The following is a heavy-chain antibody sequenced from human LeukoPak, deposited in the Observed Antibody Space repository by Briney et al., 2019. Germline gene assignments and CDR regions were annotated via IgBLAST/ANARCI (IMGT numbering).Heavy chain of an antibody. J-gene: IGHJ4*02. V-gene: IGHV3-23*01. Sequence: GGSLRLSCEASGFIFTTYAMTWVRQAPGKGLEWVSSISANGGDTYYADSVKGRFTISRDDSKNTLYLQMNSLRAEDTAIYYCAKSMSTFYRGYFDYWGQGTLVTVSS. D-gene: IGHD5/OR15-5a*01. CDR1: GFIFTTYA. CDR3: AKSMSTFYRGYFDY. CDR2: ISANGGDT.